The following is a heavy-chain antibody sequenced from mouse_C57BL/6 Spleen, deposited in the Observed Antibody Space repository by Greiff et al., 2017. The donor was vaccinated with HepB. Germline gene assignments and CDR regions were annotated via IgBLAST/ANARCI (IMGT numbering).Heavy chain of an antibody. J-gene: IGHJ2*01. CDR3: TREGYDYDKGGFDY. V-gene: IGHV5-9-1*02. CDR2: ISSGGDYI. Sequence: EVKLVESGEGLVKPGGSLKLSCAASGFTFSSYAMSWVRQTPEKRLEWVAYISSGGDYIYYADTVKGRFTISRDNARNTLYLQMSSLKSEDTAMYYCTREGYDYDKGGFDYWGQGTTLTVSS. D-gene: IGHD2-4*01. CDR1: GFTFSSYA.